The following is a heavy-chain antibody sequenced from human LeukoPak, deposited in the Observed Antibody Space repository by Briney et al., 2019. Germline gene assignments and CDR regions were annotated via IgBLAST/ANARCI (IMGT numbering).Heavy chain of an antibody. CDR3: ARDQGGSGYPGPFDY. CDR2: ISAYNGNT. D-gene: IGHD3-22*01. J-gene: IGHJ4*02. V-gene: IGHV1-18*01. CDR1: GYTFTSYG. Sequence: ASVKVSCKASGYTFTSYGISWVRQAPGQGLEWMGWISAYNGNTNYAQKLQDRVTMTTDTSTSTAYMELRSLRYDDTAVYYCARDQGGSGYPGPFDYWGQGTLVTVSS.